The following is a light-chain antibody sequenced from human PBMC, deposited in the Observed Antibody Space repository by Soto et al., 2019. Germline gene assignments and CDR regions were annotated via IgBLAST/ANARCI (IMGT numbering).Light chain of an antibody. Sequence: DIQMTQSPSSLSASVGDRVTITCRASQSISSYLNWYQQKRGKAPKLLIYAASSLQSGVPSRFSGSGSGTDFTLTSSSLQPEDVATYYCQQSYSTLLTFGGGTKVEIK. CDR1: QSISSY. CDR3: QQSYSTLLT. CDR2: AAS. V-gene: IGKV1-39*01. J-gene: IGKJ4*01.